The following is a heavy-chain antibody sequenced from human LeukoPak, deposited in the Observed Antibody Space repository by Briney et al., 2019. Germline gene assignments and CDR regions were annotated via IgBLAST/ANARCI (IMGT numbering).Heavy chain of an antibody. Sequence: PGRSLRLSCAASGFTFDDYAMHWVRQAPGKGLERVSGISWNSGSIGYADSVKGRFTISRDNAKNSLYLQMNSLRAEDTALYYCAKYDYWGQGTLVTVSS. CDR2: ISWNSGSI. CDR1: GFTFDDYA. V-gene: IGHV3-9*01. J-gene: IGHJ4*02. CDR3: AKYDY.